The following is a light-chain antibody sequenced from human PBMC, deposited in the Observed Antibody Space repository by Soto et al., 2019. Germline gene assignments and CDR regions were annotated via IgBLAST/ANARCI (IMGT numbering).Light chain of an antibody. CDR2: DAS. Sequence: DIQMTQSASSLSASVGDRFTITCQASQDITNYLNWYQQKPGKAPRLLLYDASSLETGVPSRFSGSGSGTDFTFTISSLQPEDIATYYCQHYDHLPITFGQGTRLEIK. CDR3: QHYDHLPIT. CDR1: QDITNY. V-gene: IGKV1-33*01. J-gene: IGKJ5*01.